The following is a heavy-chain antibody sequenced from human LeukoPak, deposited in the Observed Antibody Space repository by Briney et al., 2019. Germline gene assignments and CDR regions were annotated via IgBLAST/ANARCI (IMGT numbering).Heavy chain of an antibody. CDR1: GGFISSYY. CDR3: ARGSRYNWNGPVGY. V-gene: IGHV4-59*01. J-gene: IGHJ4*02. CDR2: IYYSGST. Sequence: PSETLSLTCTVSGGFISSYYWSWIRQPPGKGLEWIGYIYYSGSTNYNPSLKSRVTISVDTSKNQFSLKLSSVTAADTAVYYCARGSRYNWNGPVGYWGQGTLVTVSS. D-gene: IGHD1-20*01.